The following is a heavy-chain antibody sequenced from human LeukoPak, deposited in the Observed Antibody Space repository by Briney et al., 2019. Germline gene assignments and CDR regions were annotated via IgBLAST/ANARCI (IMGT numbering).Heavy chain of an antibody. J-gene: IGHJ6*03. CDR2: IYPGDSDI. CDR3: ARQRNRDNWNIGYYYYYYMDV. V-gene: IGHV5-51*01. CDR1: GLTDYW. D-gene: IGHD1/OR15-1a*01. Sequence: GESLKISCKGSGLTDYWIGWVRQMPGKGLEWMGIIYPGDSDIAYSPSFEGQVTISADKSINTAYLQWSSLKASDTAIYYCARQRNRDNWNIGYYYYYYMDVWGKGTTITVSS.